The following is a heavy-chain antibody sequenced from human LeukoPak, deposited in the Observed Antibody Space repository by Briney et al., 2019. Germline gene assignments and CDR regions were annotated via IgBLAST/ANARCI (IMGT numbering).Heavy chain of an antibody. V-gene: IGHV4-39*01. CDR3: ASRIAAAGT. J-gene: IGHJ4*02. Sequence: PSETLSLTCTVSGGSISSSSYYWGWIRQPPGKGLEWIGSVYYSGSTYYNPSLKSRVTISVDTSKNQFSLKLSSVTAADTAVYYCASRIAAAGTWGQGTLVTVSS. CDR1: GGSISSSSYY. D-gene: IGHD6-13*01. CDR2: VYYSGST.